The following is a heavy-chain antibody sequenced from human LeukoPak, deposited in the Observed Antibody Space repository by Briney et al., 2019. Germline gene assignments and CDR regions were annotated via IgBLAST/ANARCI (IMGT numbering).Heavy chain of an antibody. V-gene: IGHV3-48*01. CDR2: ISGSTSTI. Sequence: GGSLRLSCAASGFTFSSHSMNWVRQAPGKGLEWVSYISGSTSTIYYADSVKGRFTISRDTSKNTVYLQMNSLGAEDTAFYYCARGYSSSWLGYFDYWGQGTLVTVSS. J-gene: IGHJ4*02. CDR1: GFTFSSHS. D-gene: IGHD6-13*01. CDR3: ARGYSSSWLGYFDY.